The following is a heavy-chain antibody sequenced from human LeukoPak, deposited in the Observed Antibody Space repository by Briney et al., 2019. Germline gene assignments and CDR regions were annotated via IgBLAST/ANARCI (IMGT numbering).Heavy chain of an antibody. CDR1: SASISSSSYY. V-gene: IGHV4-39*01. Sequence: SSETLSLTCTVSSASISSSSYYWGWIRQPPGKGLEWIGSIFYSGTTYYNPSLKSRVTISVDTSKNQFSLRVSSVTAADTAVYYCARHADFSRFDPWGQGTLVTVSS. D-gene: IGHD3-3*01. CDR2: IFYSGTT. J-gene: IGHJ5*02. CDR3: ARHADFSRFDP.